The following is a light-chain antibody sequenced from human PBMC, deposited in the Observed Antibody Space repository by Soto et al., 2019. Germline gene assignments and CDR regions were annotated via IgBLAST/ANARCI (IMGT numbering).Light chain of an antibody. CDR3: SSYTSSSTRV. V-gene: IGLV2-14*03. CDR2: EVS. Sequence: QSVLTQPASVSGSPGQSITISCTGNSSDVGAYDYVSWYQQHPDKAPKLMIYEVSNRPSGVSNRFSGSKSVNTATLTISGLQADDEADYYCSSYTSSSTRVFGTGTKLTVL. CDR1: SSDVGAYDY. J-gene: IGLJ1*01.